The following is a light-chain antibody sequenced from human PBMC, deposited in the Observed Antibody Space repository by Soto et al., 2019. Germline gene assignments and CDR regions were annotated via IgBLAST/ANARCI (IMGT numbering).Light chain of an antibody. V-gene: IGLV2-23*01. J-gene: IGLJ2*01. CDR2: EAT. Sequence: QSVLTQPASVSGSPGQSITISCTGTSSDVGSYNLVSWYQHHPGNAPKLIIYEATKRPSGVSDRFSGSKSGNTASLTISGLQADDEADYYCCSYAGSSTFVILGGGPKLTVL. CDR3: CSYAGSSTFVI. CDR1: SSDVGSYNL.